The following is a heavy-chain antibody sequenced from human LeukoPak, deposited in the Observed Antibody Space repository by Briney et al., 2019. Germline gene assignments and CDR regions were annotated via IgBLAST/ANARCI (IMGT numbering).Heavy chain of an antibody. CDR1: GGSISSYY. J-gene: IGHJ4*02. CDR3: ARVIRYYDSSGYYALYFDY. Sequence: SETLSLTCTVSGGSISSYYRSWIRQPAGKGLEWIGRIYTSGSTNYNPSLKSRVTMSVDTSKNQFSLKLSSVTAADTAVYYCARVIRYYDSSGYYALYFDYWGQGTLVTASS. V-gene: IGHV4-4*07. D-gene: IGHD3-22*01. CDR2: IYTSGST.